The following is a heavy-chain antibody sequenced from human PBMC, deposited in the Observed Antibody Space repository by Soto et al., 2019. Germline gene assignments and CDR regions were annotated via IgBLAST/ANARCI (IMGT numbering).Heavy chain of an antibody. Sequence: ASVKVSCKASGYTFTSYGISWVRQAPGQGLEGMGWISAYNGNTNYAQKLQGRVTMTTDTSTSTAYMELRSLRSDDTAVYYCARDAPAMLLVWVGEPGPDYYYYGMDVWG. V-gene: IGHV1-18*01. D-gene: IGHD3-10*01. CDR1: GYTFTSYG. J-gene: IGHJ6*02. CDR2: ISAYNGNT. CDR3: ARDAPAMLLVWVGEPGPDYYYYGMDV.